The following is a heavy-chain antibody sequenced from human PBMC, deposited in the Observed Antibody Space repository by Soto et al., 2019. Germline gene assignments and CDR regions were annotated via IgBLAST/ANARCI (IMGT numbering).Heavy chain of an antibody. CDR2: IIPIFGTA. J-gene: IGHJ6*02. D-gene: IGHD5-18*01. V-gene: IGHV1-69*13. CDR3: AREGSYGYSYYYYGMDV. CDR1: GGTFSSYA. Sequence: GASVKVSCKASGGTFSSYAISWVRQAPGQGLEWMGGIIPIFGTANYAQKFQGRVTITADESTSTAYMELSSLRSEDTAVYYCAREGSYGYSYYYYGMDVWGQGTTVTVSS.